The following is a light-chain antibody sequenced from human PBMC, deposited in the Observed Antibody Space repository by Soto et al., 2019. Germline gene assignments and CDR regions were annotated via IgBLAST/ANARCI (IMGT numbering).Light chain of an antibody. V-gene: IGKV1-33*01. CDR1: QSISRY. CDR2: DAS. J-gene: IGKJ4*01. CDR3: QQYDSLPT. Sequence: DIQMTQSPSALSASVGDRVTITCRASQSISRYLNWYQQKPGTAPKLLIYDASNLETGVPSRFSGSGFGTDFSFTISSLQPEDFATYYCQQYDSLPTFGGGTKVDIK.